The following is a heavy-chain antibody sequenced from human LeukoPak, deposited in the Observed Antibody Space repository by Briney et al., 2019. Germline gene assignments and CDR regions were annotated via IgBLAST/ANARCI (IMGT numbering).Heavy chain of an antibody. Sequence: GGSLRLSCAASGFTFSSYPVSWVRQAPGRGLEWVSAITSSGGTYYIASVRGRFIVSRDNSRNTLYLQMNGLTAEDTTMYYCAKEDYRDHTTGFDSWGQGTLVTVSS. CDR1: GFTFSSYP. V-gene: IGHV3-23*01. J-gene: IGHJ5*01. D-gene: IGHD4-17*01. CDR3: AKEDYRDHTTGFDS. CDR2: ITSSGGT.